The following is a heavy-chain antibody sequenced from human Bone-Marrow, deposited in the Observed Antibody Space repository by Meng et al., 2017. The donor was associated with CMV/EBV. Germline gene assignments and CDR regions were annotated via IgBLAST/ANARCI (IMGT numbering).Heavy chain of an antibody. CDR1: GYTFTGHY. D-gene: IGHD6-13*01. CDR3: ARGSPRRAKYSSTWYDSFDI. CDR2: INPNSGGT. V-gene: IGHV1-2*02. J-gene: IGHJ3*02. Sequence: ASVKVSCKASGYTFTGHYMHWVRQAPGRGLEWMGSINPNSGGTTYAQKFQGRVTMSRDTSISIGYMEVNRLRSDDTAVYYCARGSPRRAKYSSTWYDSFDIWGQGTKVPVSS.